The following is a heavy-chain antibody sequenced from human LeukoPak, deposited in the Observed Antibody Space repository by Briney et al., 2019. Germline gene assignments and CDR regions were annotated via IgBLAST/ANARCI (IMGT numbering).Heavy chain of an antibody. Sequence: SVKVSCKASGGTFSSYAISWVRQAPGHGLEWMGGIIPIFGTANYAQKFQGRVTITADESTSTAYMELSSLRSEDTAVYYCAREVISIPSYFDSWGQGTLVTVSS. D-gene: IGHD2-21*01. CDR2: IIPIFGTA. CDR3: AREVISIPSYFDS. V-gene: IGHV1-69*13. CDR1: GGTFSSYA. J-gene: IGHJ4*02.